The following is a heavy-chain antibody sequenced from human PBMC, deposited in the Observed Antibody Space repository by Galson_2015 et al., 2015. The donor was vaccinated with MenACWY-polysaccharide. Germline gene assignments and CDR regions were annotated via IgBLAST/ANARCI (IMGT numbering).Heavy chain of an antibody. CDR3: TRTAAAGQGYFDY. CDR2: IDWNDGK. Sequence: PALVTPTQPLTLPCTFSGFSLRTPGMRVSWIRQPPGKALEWLARIDWNDGKFYSTSLKTRLTISKDTSKNQVVLTMSNMDPVDTATYYCTRTAAAGQGYFDYWGQGTQVTVSS. V-gene: IGHV2-70*04. J-gene: IGHJ4*03. CDR1: GFSLRTPGMR. D-gene: IGHD6-13*01.